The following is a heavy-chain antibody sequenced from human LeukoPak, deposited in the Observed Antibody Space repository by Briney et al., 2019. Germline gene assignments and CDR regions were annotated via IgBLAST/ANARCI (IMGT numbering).Heavy chain of an antibody. D-gene: IGHD4-17*01. Sequence: GRSLRLSCASSGFTFSSYAMQWVPQAPGKGLEWVACISYDGSNKYYADSVKGRFTVSRDNSNNTLYLQMNSLRAEETAVYYCGRGPMNTVSVGYFDYWGQGTLVTVSS. CDR1: GFTFSSYA. V-gene: IGHV3-30*04. CDR2: ISYDGSNK. J-gene: IGHJ4*02. CDR3: GRGPMNTVSVGYFDY.